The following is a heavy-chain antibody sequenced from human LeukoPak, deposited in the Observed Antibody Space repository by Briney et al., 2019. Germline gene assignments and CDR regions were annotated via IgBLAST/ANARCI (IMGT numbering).Heavy chain of an antibody. Sequence: SVEVSCKASGGTFSNYAISWVRQAPGQGLEWMGGIIPIFATANYAQKFQGRVTITADESTSTVYMELSSLRSEDTAVYYCARDSEVRRNLWHYWGQGTLVTVSS. CDR3: ARDSEVRRNLWHY. CDR2: IIPIFATA. CDR1: GGTFSNYA. J-gene: IGHJ4*02. V-gene: IGHV1-69*13. D-gene: IGHD3-10*01.